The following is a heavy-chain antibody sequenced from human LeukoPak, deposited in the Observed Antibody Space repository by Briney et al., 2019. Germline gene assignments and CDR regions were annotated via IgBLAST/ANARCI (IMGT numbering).Heavy chain of an antibody. J-gene: IGHJ4*02. D-gene: IGHD2-2*03. CDR1: GFTFSSYS. CDR2: ISSSSSYI. CDR3: AKYWEQRRHGYGIL. Sequence: GGSLRLSCAASGFTFSSYSMNWVRQAPGKGLEWVSSISSSSSYIYYADSVKGRFTISRDNVKNLLYLQMNSLRAEDTAVYHCAKYWEQRRHGYGILWARENLVRVFS. V-gene: IGHV3-21*01.